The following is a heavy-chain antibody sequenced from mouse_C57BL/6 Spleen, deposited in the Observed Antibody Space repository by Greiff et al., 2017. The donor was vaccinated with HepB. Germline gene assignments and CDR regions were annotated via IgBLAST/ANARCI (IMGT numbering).Heavy chain of an antibody. CDR1: GFTFSDAW. Sequence: EVQVVESGGGLVQPGGSMKLSCAASGFTFSDAWMDWVRQSPEKGLEWVAEIRNKANNHATYYAESVKGRFTISRDDSKSSVYLQMNSLRAEDTGIYYCTLLRRDAMDYWGQGTSVTVSS. J-gene: IGHJ4*01. D-gene: IGHD1-1*01. V-gene: IGHV6-6*01. CDR3: TLLRRDAMDY. CDR2: IRNKANNHAT.